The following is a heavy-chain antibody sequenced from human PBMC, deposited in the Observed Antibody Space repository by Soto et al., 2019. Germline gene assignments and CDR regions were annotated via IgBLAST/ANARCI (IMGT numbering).Heavy chain of an antibody. D-gene: IGHD3-22*01. CDR3: ARHLGQYNYDSSGYRYVGYFDL. V-gene: IGHV3-53*01. CDR1: GLIVINNY. CDR2: LYSSGRT. Sequence: TGGSLRLSCAASGLIVINNYMSWVRQAPGRGLEWVSILYSSGRTYYADSVKGRFTISRDNSTNTLYLHMNSLRADDTAVYYCARHLGQYNYDSSGYRYVGYFDLWGRGTLVTVSS. J-gene: IGHJ2*01.